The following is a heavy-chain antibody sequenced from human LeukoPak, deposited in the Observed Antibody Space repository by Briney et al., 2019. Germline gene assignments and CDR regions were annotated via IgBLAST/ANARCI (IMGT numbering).Heavy chain of an antibody. CDR3: ARVRYSDSSVLTRKRSYYFDY. CDR2: ISTSGST. D-gene: IGHD3-22*01. CDR1: GGSISSYY. J-gene: IGHJ4*02. Sequence: ASETLSLTCTVSGGSISSYYWSWIRQPAGKGLESIGHISTSGSTNYNPSLKSRVTMSVDTSKNQFSLKLSSVTAADTAVYYCARVRYSDSSVLTRKRSYYFDYWGQGTLVTVSS. V-gene: IGHV4-4*07.